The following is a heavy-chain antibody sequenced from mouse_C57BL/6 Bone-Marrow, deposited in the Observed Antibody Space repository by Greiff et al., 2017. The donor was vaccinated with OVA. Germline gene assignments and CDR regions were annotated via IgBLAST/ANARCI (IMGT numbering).Heavy chain of an antibody. D-gene: IGHD2-1*01. J-gene: IGHJ2*01. CDR1: GYTFTSYW. CDR2: ICPGNSDT. Sequence: EVQRVESGTVLVRPGASVKMSCKTSGYTFTSYWMHWVKQRPGQGLEWIGAICPGNSDTSYNQKFKGQAKLTAATSASTGYVELSMLTNEDTAVYNCTGGKGEFDDWGQGTTLTVSS. V-gene: IGHV1-5*01. CDR3: TGGKGEFDD.